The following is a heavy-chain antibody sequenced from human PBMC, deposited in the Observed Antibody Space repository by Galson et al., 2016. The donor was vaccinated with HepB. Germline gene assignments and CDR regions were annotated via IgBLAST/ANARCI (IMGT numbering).Heavy chain of an antibody. CDR2: IPGSGDIT. Sequence: SLRLSCAASGFSFSLYTMNWIRQSPGKGLEWVSSIPGSGDITHYADSVKGRFTVSRDNSRNTLYLQMNSLRAEDTAVYYCARVYYYDSSGYSHVGFDYWGQGTLVTVSS. CDR3: ARVYYYDSSGYSHVGFDY. J-gene: IGHJ4*02. D-gene: IGHD3-22*01. CDR1: GFSFSLYT. V-gene: IGHV3-23*01.